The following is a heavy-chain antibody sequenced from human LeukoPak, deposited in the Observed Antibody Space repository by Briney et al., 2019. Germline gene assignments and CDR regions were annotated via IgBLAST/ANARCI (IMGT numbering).Heavy chain of an antibody. CDR2: ISGNGGST. CDR1: GFTFSRYA. CDR3: AKEALDSGGFDY. V-gene: IGHV3-23*01. J-gene: IGHJ4*02. D-gene: IGHD2-15*01. Sequence: PGGSLRLSCAASGFTFSRYAMSWVRQAPGKGMEWVSAISGNGGSTYYADSVKGRFTISRDNSKNTLYLQMNTLRAEDTALYYCAKEALDSGGFDYWGQGPLVTVSS.